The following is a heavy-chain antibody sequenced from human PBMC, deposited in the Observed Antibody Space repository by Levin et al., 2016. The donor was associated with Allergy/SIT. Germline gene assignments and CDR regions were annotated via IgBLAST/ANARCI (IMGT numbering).Heavy chain of an antibody. CDR2: ISSNGGST. V-gene: IGHV3-64D*06. CDR3: VKGASSWYLDYFDY. Sequence: VRQAPGKGLEYVSAISSNGGSTYYADSVKGRFTISRDNSKNTLYLQMSSLRAEDTAVYYCVKGASSWYLDYFDYWGQGTLVTVSS. D-gene: IGHD6-13*01. J-gene: IGHJ4*02.